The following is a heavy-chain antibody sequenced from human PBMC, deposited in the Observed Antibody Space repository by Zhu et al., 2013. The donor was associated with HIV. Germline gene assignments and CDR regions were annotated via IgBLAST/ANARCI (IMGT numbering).Heavy chain of an antibody. CDR1: GGTFSSYA. CDR3: ARQDHDYGGNCLCYGMDV. J-gene: IGHJ6*01. CDR2: IIPIFGTA. Sequence: QVQLVQSGAEVKKPGSSVKVSCKASGGTFSSYAISWVRQAPGQGLEWMGGIIPIFGTANYAQKFQGRVTITADESTSTAYMELSSLRSEDTAVYYXARQDHDYGGNCLCYGMDVWGPRDHGSPSP. V-gene: IGHV1-69*01. D-gene: IGHD4-17*01.